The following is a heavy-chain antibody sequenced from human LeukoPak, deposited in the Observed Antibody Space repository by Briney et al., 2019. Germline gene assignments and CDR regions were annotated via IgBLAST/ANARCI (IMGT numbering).Heavy chain of an antibody. CDR2: ISYDGSSK. CDR1: GFTFSSYA. J-gene: IGHJ4*02. D-gene: IGHD5-12*01. V-gene: IGHV3-30-3*01. Sequence: GGSLRLSCAASGFTFSSYAMHWVRQAPGRGLEWVAVISYDGSSKYYADSVKGRFTISRDNSKNTLYLQMNSLRAEDTAVYYCATGYSGYDQLYYFDYWGQGTLVTVSS. CDR3: ATGYSGYDQLYYFDY.